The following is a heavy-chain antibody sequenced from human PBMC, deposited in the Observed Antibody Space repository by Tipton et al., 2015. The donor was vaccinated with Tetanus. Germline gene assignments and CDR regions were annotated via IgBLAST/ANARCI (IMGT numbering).Heavy chain of an antibody. D-gene: IGHD6-6*01. J-gene: IGHJ4*02. CDR2: VYYTGST. Sequence: TLSLTCTVSGDSVSGYYWSWIRQPPGKGLEWIGYVYYTGSTNHNPSLKSRVTISMDRSKNQISLQLTSVTAADTAVYYCARANNEYPKKGPFDSWGRGTLVLVSS. V-gene: IGHV4-59*02. CDR3: ARANNEYPKKGPFDS. CDR1: GDSVSGYY.